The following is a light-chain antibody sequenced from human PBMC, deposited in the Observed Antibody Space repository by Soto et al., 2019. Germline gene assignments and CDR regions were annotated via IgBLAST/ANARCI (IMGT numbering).Light chain of an antibody. CDR1: ISDVGVYNY. J-gene: IGLJ3*02. CDR2: EVN. V-gene: IGLV2-14*01. Sequence: QSALTQPASVSGSPGQSITISCTGTISDVGVYNYVSWYQQHPDKAPKLMIYEVNHRPSGVSNRFSGSKSGNTASLTISGLQAEDEADYYCMSYTGSTTTHWVLGGGTKLTVL. CDR3: MSYTGSTTTHWV.